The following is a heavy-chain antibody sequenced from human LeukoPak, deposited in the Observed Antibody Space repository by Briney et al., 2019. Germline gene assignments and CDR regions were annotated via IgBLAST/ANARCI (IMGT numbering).Heavy chain of an antibody. CDR2: IYHSGST. V-gene: IGHV4-38-2*02. CDR3: ARDKRPLRFLEWSAPSPYFDY. D-gene: IGHD3-3*01. CDR1: GYSISSGYY. J-gene: IGHJ4*02. Sequence: SETLSLTCTVSGYSISSGYYWGWIRQPPGKGLEWIGSIYHSGSTYYNPSLKSRVTISVDTSKNQFSLKLSSVTAADTAVYYCARDKRPLRFLEWSAPSPYFDYWGQGTLVTVSS.